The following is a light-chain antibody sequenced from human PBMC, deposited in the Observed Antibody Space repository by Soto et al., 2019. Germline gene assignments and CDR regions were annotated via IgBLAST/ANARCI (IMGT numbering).Light chain of an antibody. CDR3: CSYTTTTAFYV. J-gene: IGLJ1*01. CDR2: DNN. V-gene: IGLV1-51*01. Sequence: QSVLTQPPSVSAAPGQKVTISCSGSSSNIGNNYVYWYQQLPGTAPKLLIYDNNKRPSGIPDRFSGSKSDTSATLGITGLQTGDEADYYCCSYTTTTAFYVFGTGTKVTVL. CDR1: SSNIGNNY.